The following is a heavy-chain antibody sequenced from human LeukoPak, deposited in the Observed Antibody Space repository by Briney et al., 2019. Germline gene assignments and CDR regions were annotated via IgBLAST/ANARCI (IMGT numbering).Heavy chain of an antibody. J-gene: IGHJ5*02. D-gene: IGHD1-1*01. Sequence: PSETLSLTCTVSGGSISSSSYYWGWIRQPPGKGLEWIGSIYYSGSTYYNPSLKSRVTISVDTSKNQFSLKLSSVTAADTAVYYCARHRSCKTTGTTSINWFDPWGQGTLVTVSS. V-gene: IGHV4-39*01. CDR2: IYYSGST. CDR1: GGSISSSSYY. CDR3: ARHRSCKTTGTTSINWFDP.